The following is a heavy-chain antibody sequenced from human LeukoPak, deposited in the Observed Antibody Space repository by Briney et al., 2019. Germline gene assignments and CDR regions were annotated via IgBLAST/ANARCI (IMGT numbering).Heavy chain of an antibody. D-gene: IGHD4-23*01. J-gene: IGHJ6*03. Sequence: ASVKVSCKVSGYTLTELSMHWVRQAPGKGLEWMGGFDPEDGETIYAQKFQGRVTMTEDTSTDTAYMELSSLRSEDTAVYYCATDGGTVVTPAYYYYYMDVWGKGTTVTVSS. CDR3: ATDGGTVVTPAYYYYYMDV. CDR2: FDPEDGET. V-gene: IGHV1-24*01. CDR1: GYTLTELS.